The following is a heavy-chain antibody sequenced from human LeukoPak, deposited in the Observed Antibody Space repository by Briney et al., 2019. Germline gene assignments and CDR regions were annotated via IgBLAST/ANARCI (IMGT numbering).Heavy chain of an antibody. Sequence: SETLSLTCTVSGGSISSYYWSWIRQPPGKGLEWIGYIYYSGSTNYNPSLKSRVTISVDTSKNQFSLKLSSVTAADTAVYYCATASKLWSGYSFDYWGQGTLVTVSS. CDR1: GGSISSYY. J-gene: IGHJ4*02. D-gene: IGHD3-3*01. V-gene: IGHV4-59*08. CDR2: IYYSGST. CDR3: ATASKLWSGYSFDY.